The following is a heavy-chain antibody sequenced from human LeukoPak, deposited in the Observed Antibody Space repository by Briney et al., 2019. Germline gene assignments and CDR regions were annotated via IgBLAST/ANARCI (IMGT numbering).Heavy chain of an antibody. D-gene: IGHD6-13*01. J-gene: IGHJ4*02. V-gene: IGHV1-2*02. CDR3: ARDRGSSWYVDY. Sequence: ASVKVSCKTSGYTFTSYYIHWVRQAPGQGLEWMGWINPSSGGTEYAQKFQGRVTMTGDTSISTAYMELSRLRSDDTAVYYCARDRGSSWYVDYWGQGTLVTVSS. CDR2: INPSSGGT. CDR1: GYTFTSYY.